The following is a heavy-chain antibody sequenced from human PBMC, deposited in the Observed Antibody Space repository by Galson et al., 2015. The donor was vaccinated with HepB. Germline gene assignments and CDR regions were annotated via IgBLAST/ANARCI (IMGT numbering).Heavy chain of an antibody. V-gene: IGHV6-1*01. CDR2: TYYRSKWYI. Sequence: CAISGDSVSSNSGTWNWVRQSPSRGLEWLGRTYYRSKWYIDYAVSVKSRIIINPDTSKNQFSLQLSSVTAADTAVYYCARDQGVTMIVVVIEGGAFDIWGQGTMVTVSS. CDR1: GDSVSSNSGT. D-gene: IGHD3-22*01. J-gene: IGHJ3*02. CDR3: ARDQGVTMIVVVIEGGAFDI.